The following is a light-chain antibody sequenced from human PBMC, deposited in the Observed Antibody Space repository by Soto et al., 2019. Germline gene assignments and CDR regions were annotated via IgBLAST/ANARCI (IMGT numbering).Light chain of an antibody. Sequence: QSARNQPSAGSGSPGQSVTISCPGTSSDVGGYNYVSWYQHHPGKAPKLIIYDVSNRPSGVSIRFSGSKSDNTASLTISGLQPEDEADYHCSSYTTSNTXQIVFGTGTKVTVL. CDR1: SSDVGGYNY. V-gene: IGLV2-14*03. J-gene: IGLJ1*01. CDR2: DVS. CDR3: SSYTTSNTXQIV.